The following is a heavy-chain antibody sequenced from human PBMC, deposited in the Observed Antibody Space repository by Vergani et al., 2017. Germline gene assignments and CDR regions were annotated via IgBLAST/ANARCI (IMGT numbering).Heavy chain of an antibody. CDR2: IYHSGST. V-gene: IGHV4-4*02. D-gene: IGHD2-2*01. J-gene: IGHJ3*02. CDR1: GGSISSSNW. Sequence: QVQLQESGPGLVKPSGTLSLTCAVSGGSISSSNWWSWVRQPPGKGLEWIGEIYHSGSTNYNPSLKSRVTISVDKSKNQFSLKLSSVTAADTAVYYCASGGVVVVPAAIGYAFDIWGQGTMVTVSS. CDR3: ASGGVVVVPAAIGYAFDI.